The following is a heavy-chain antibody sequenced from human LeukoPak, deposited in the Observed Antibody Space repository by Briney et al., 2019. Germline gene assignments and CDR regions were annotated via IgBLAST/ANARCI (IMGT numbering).Heavy chain of an antibody. J-gene: IGHJ3*02. CDR3: ARTICGGDCYSNAFDI. CDR1: GYTFTGYY. V-gene: IGHV1-2*04. D-gene: IGHD2-21*02. CDR2: INPNSGGT. Sequence: GASVKVSCKASGYTFTGYYMHWVRQAPGQGLEWMGWINPNSGGTNYAQKFQGWVTMTRDTSISTAYMELSRQRSDDTAVYYCARTICGGDCYSNAFDIWGQGTMVTVSS.